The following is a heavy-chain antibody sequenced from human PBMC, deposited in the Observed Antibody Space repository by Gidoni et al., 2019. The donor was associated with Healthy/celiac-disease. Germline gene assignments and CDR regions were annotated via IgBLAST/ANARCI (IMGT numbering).Heavy chain of an antibody. D-gene: IGHD2-8*01. CDR1: FSSYG. CDR2: ISYDGSNK. V-gene: IGHV3-30*18. J-gene: IGHJ6*02. CDR3: AKDLPKGVYAIYHYYYGMDV. Sequence: FSSYGMHWVRQAPGKGLEWVAVISYDGSNKYYADSVKGRFTISRDNSKNTLYLQMNSLRAEDTAVYYCAKDLPKGVYAIYHYYYGMDVWGQGTTVTVSS.